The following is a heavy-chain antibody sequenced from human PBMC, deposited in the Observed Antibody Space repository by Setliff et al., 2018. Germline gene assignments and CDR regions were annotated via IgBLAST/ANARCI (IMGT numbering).Heavy chain of an antibody. CDR1: GYTYTSYA. V-gene: IGHV1-3*01. D-gene: IGHD3-3*01. CDR2: INACNGNT. CDR3: ARSPPTSTYYDFWSGYSYYFDY. Sequence: ASVKVSCKASGYTYTSYAMHWVRQAPGQRLEWMGWINACNGNTKYSTKFQGRVTITRDTSASTAYMELSSLRSEDTAVYYCARSPPTSTYYDFWSGYSYYFDYWGQGTLVTVSS. J-gene: IGHJ4*02.